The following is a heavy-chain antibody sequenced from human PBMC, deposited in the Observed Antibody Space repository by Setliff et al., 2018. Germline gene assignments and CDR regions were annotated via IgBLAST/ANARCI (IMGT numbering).Heavy chain of an antibody. CDR1: GASITSGGFY. CDR2: ISPSGRN. D-gene: IGHD3-3*01. Sequence: SETLSLTCSVSGASITSGGFYWTWIRQPAGKGLEWIGHISPSGRNHYNPSLKSRVTIFADTSKNQFSLLLNSVTAADTAVYYCARQKYWSGYYGEGYYYYMDVWGKGTTVTVSS. J-gene: IGHJ6*03. CDR3: ARQKYWSGYYGEGYYYYMDV. V-gene: IGHV4-61*09.